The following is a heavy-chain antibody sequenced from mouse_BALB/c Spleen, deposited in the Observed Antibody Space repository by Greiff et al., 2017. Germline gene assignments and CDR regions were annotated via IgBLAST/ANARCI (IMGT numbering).Heavy chain of an antibody. CDR3: ARKSAYYGKDY. CDR2: IDPSDSYT. J-gene: IGHJ4*01. CDR1: GYTFTSYW. V-gene: IGHV1-69*02. Sequence: VQLQQPGAELVKPGASVKLSCKASGYTFTSYWMHWVKQRPGQGLEWIGEIDPSDSYTNYNQKFKGKATLTVDKSSSTAYMQLSSLTSEDSAVYYCARKSAYYGKDYWGQGTSVTVSS.